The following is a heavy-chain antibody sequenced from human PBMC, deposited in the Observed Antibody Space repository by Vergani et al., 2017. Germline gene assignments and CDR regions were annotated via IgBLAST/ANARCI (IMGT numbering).Heavy chain of an antibody. CDR1: GFTFSSYE. J-gene: IGHJ5*02. D-gene: IGHD3-22*01. V-gene: IGHV3-48*03. Sequence: EVQLVESGGGLVQPGGSLRLSCAASGFTFSSYEMNWVRQAPGKGLEWVSYISSSGSTIYYADSVKGRFTISRDNAKNSLYLQMNSLRAEDTAVYYCAREVDHYYDSNIPHARWFDPWGQGTLVTVSS. CDR2: ISSSGSTI. CDR3: AREVDHYYDSNIPHARWFDP.